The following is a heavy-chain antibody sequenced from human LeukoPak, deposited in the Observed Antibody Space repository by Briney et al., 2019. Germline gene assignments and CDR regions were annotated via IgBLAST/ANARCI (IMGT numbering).Heavy chain of an antibody. Sequence: ASVKVSCKASGYTFTSYGISWVRQAPGQGLEWMGWISAYNGNTNYAQKLQGRVTMTTDTSTSTAYMELRSLRSDDTAVYYCATAVIVAVFGDAFDIWGQGTLVTVSS. D-gene: IGHD6-13*01. CDR1: GYTFTSYG. CDR2: ISAYNGNT. CDR3: ATAVIVAVFGDAFDI. J-gene: IGHJ3*02. V-gene: IGHV1-18*01.